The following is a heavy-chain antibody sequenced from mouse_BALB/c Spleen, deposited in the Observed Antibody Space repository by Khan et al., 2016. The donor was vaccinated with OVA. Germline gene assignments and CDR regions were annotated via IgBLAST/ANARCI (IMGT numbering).Heavy chain of an antibody. Sequence: EVQLVESGPSLVKPSQTLSLTCSVTGDSITTGYWNWIRKFPGNKLEYMGYIIYTGYTYYNPSLKSRISITRHTSNNKYYLQLNSVTDEDTATYYCARSTYRYAFDDWGQGTLVTVSA. CDR3: ARSTYRYAFDD. CDR1: GDSITTGY. D-gene: IGHD2-14*01. CDR2: IIYTGYT. J-gene: IGHJ3*01. V-gene: IGHV3-8*02.